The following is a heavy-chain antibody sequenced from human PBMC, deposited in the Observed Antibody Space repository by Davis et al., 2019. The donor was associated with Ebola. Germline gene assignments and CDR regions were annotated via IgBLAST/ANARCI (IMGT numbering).Heavy chain of an antibody. CDR1: GFPFSHYA. CDR3: AKGGDIVVVPAAILEDYYGMDV. V-gene: IGHV3-23*01. CDR2: LSGAGYNA. Sequence: GGSLRLSCVGSGFPFSHYAMSWVRQAPGKGLQWVSTLSGAGYNAYYADSVEGRFTISRDNSKNTLYLQMNSLGVDDTALYYCAKGGDIVVVPAAILEDYYGMDVWGQGTTVTVSS. D-gene: IGHD2-2*01. J-gene: IGHJ6*02.